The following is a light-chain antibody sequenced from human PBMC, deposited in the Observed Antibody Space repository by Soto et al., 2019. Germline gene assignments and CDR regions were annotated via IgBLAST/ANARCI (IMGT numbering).Light chain of an antibody. Sequence: EIVMTQSPATLSVSPGERATLSCRASQSLSSNLAWYQQKPGQAPRLLIYGASTRATGIPARFSGSGSGTEFTLTISSLQSEDVAVYYCQQYNNWPGRTFGQGTKLEIK. CDR3: QQYNNWPGRT. CDR2: GAS. CDR1: QSLSSN. V-gene: IGKV3-15*01. J-gene: IGKJ2*01.